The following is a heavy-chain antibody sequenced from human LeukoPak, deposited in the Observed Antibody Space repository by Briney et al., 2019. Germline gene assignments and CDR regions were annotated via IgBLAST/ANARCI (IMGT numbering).Heavy chain of an antibody. D-gene: IGHD5-24*01. Sequence: SETLSLTCTVSGGSISSYYWSWIRQPPGNGLEWVGYIYYSGSTNYNPYLKSRVTISVDTSKNQFSLKLSSVTAADTAVYYCARLRDGYNHYYGMDVWGQGTTVTVSS. CDR2: IYYSGST. CDR1: GGSISSYY. V-gene: IGHV4-59*01. J-gene: IGHJ6*02. CDR3: ARLRDGYNHYYGMDV.